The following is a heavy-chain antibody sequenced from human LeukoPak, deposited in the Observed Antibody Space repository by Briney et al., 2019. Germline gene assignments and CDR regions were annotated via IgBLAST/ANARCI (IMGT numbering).Heavy chain of an antibody. CDR1: GFTFSSYW. CDR3: ARREGILYWLNSGAFDI. Sequence: GGSLRLSCAASGFTFSSYWMSWVRQAPGKGLEWVANIKQDGSEKYYVDSVEGRFTISRDNAKNSLYLQMNSLRAEDTAVYYCARREGILYWLNSGAFDIWGQGTMVTVSS. V-gene: IGHV3-7*01. J-gene: IGHJ3*02. D-gene: IGHD2-8*02. CDR2: IKQDGSEK.